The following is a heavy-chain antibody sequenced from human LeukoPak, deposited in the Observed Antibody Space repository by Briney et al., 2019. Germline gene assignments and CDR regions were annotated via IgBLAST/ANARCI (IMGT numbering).Heavy chain of an antibody. CDR3: ARRLSSIATSAANDY. J-gene: IGHJ4*02. Sequence: GESLKISCKGSGYSFSSYWITWVRQMPGKGLEWMGIIHPGNSETTYNPSFRGHVTMSADKSVTTAYLQWSSLEASDTAMYYCARRLSSIATSAANDYWGQGTLVTVSS. D-gene: IGHD2-15*01. CDR1: GYSFSSYW. V-gene: IGHV5-51*01. CDR2: IHPGNSET.